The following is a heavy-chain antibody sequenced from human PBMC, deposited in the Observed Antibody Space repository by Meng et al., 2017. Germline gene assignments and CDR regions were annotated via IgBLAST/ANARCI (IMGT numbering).Heavy chain of an antibody. CDR3: ARVIVSGWYRSSAFDI. J-gene: IGHJ3*02. V-gene: IGHV4-34*01. CDR1: GGSFSGYY. D-gene: IGHD6-19*01. CDR2: INHSGST. Sequence: SETLSLTCAVSGGSFSGYYWSWIRQPPGKGLEWIGEINHSGSTNYNPSLKSRVTISVDTSKNQFSLKLSSVTAADTAVYYCARVIVSGWYRSSAFDIWGQGTMVTVSS.